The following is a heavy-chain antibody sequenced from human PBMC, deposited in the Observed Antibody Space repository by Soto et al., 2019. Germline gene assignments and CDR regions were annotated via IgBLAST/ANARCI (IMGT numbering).Heavy chain of an antibody. D-gene: IGHD3-10*01. J-gene: IGHJ4*02. Sequence: SETLSLTCTVSGGSISSGGYYWSWIRQHPGKGLEWIGYIYYSGSTYYNPSLKSRVTISVDTSKNQFSLKLSSVTAADTAVYYCARDASYYGSGSYFDYWGQGTLVTVSS. CDR2: IYYSGST. V-gene: IGHV4-31*03. CDR3: ARDASYYGSGSYFDY. CDR1: GGSISSGGYY.